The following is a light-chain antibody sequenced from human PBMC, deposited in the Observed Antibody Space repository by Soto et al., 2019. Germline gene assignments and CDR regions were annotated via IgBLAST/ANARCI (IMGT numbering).Light chain of an antibody. CDR2: GAS. CDR1: QSVSSN. Sequence: EIVMTQSPATLSVSPGERATLSCRASQSVSSNLAWYQQKPGQAPRPLIYGASTRATDIPARFTGSGSGTEFTLTISSLQSEDFAVYYCQQYNNWPPTFGQGTRLEIK. CDR3: QQYNNWPPT. J-gene: IGKJ5*01. V-gene: IGKV3-15*01.